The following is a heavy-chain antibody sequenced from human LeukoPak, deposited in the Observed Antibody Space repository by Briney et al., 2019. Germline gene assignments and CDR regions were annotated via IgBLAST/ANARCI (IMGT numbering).Heavy chain of an antibody. J-gene: IGHJ3*02. CDR2: IYTSGST. CDR1: GGSISSGSYY. D-gene: IGHD6-13*01. CDR3: ARDGRSSSWYWAFDI. V-gene: IGHV4-61*02. Sequence: PSENLSLTCTVSGGSISSGSYYWSWIRQPAGKGLEWIGLIYTSGSTNYNPSLKSRVTISVDTSKNQFSLKLSSVTAADTAVYYCARDGRSSSWYWAFDIWGQGTMVTVSS.